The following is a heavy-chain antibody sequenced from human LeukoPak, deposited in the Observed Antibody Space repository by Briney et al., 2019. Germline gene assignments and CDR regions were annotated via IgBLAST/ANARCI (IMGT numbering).Heavy chain of an antibody. CDR1: GFTFDDYA. J-gene: IGHJ2*01. D-gene: IGHD3-10*01. CDR3: AKDMVRIRNWYFDL. CDR2: ISWNSGSI. Sequence: PGGSLRLSCAASGFTFDDYAMHWVRQAPGKGLEWVSGISWNSGSIGYADSVKGRFTISRDNAKNSLYLQMNSLRAEDTALYYCAKDMVRIRNWYFDLWGRGTLVTVSS. V-gene: IGHV3-9*01.